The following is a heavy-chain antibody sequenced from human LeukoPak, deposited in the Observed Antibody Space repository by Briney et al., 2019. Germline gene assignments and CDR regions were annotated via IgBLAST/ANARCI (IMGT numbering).Heavy chain of an antibody. CDR1: GGSISSYY. CDR2: IYYSGCT. D-gene: IGHD3-3*01. V-gene: IGHV4-59*01. Sequence: SETLSLTCTVSGGSISSYYWSWIRQPPGKGLEWIGYIYYSGCTNYNPSLKSRVTISVDTSKNQFSPKLSSVTAADTAVYYCARGSDYDFWSGYPYYFDYWGQGTLVTVSS. CDR3: ARGSDYDFWSGYPYYFDY. J-gene: IGHJ4*02.